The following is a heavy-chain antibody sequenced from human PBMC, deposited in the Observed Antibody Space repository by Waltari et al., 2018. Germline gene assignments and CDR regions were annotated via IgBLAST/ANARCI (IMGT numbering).Heavy chain of an antibody. CDR3: AREGLHCSGGSCYRDAFDI. CDR2: IYHSGST. Sequence: QVQLQESGPGLVKPSETLSLTCAVSGYSISSGYYWGWIRQPPGKGLEWIGSIYHSGSTYYNPSLKSRVTISVDTSKNQFSLKLSSVTAADTAVYYCAREGLHCSGGSCYRDAFDIWGQGTMVTVSS. V-gene: IGHV4-38-2*02. J-gene: IGHJ3*02. CDR1: GYSISSGYY. D-gene: IGHD2-15*01.